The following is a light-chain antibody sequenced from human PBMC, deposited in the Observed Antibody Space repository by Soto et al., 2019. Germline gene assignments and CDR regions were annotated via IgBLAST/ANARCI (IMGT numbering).Light chain of an antibody. CDR3: QQYITYWT. J-gene: IGKJ1*01. V-gene: IGKV1-5*03. CDR1: QSISSW. Sequence: DIQMTQSPSTLSASVGDRVTITCRASQSISSWLAWYQQKPGKAPKLLIYKASILESGVPSRFSGSGSGTEFTLTISSLQPDDFATYYCQQYITYWTFGQGSKVEIK. CDR2: KAS.